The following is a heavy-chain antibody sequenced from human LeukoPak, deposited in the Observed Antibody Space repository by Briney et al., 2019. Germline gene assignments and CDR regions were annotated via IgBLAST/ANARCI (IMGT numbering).Heavy chain of an antibody. V-gene: IGHV3-23*01. CDR3: AKVGQTHPGGTTVTRKRSDYYGMDV. J-gene: IGHJ6*04. Sequence: QPGGSLRLSCAASGFTFSSYAMSWVRQAPGKGLEWVSAISGSGGSTYYADSVKGRFTISRDNSKNTLYLQMNSLRAEDTAVYYCAKVGQTHPGGTTVTRKRSDYYGMDVWGKGTTVTVSS. CDR2: ISGSGGST. D-gene: IGHD4-17*01. CDR1: GFTFSSYA.